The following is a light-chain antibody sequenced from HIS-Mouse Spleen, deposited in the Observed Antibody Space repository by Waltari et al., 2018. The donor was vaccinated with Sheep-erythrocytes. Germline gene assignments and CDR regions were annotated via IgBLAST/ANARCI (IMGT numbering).Light chain of an antibody. CDR2: KDS. CDR3: QSADSSGTYPV. Sequence: SYELTQPPSVSVSPGQTARITCSGDALPKQYAYWYQQKPGQAPVLVINKDSERPSGITKRFSGSSSGTTVTLTISGVQAEDEADYYCQSADSSGTYPVFGGGTKLTVL. V-gene: IGLV3-25*03. J-gene: IGLJ2*01. CDR1: ALPKQY.